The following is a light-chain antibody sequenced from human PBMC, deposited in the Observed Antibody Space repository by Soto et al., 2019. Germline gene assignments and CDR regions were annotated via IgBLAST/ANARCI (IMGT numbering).Light chain of an antibody. CDR1: QSVSSN. J-gene: IGKJ1*01. CDR2: GAS. V-gene: IGKV3-15*01. Sequence: EIVVTQSPATLSLSPVERATLSCTASQSVSSNLAWYQQKPGQAPRLLIYGASTRATGIPARFSGSGSGTEFTLTISSLQSEDFAVYYCQQYNNWPPWTFGQGTKVDIK. CDR3: QQYNNWPPWT.